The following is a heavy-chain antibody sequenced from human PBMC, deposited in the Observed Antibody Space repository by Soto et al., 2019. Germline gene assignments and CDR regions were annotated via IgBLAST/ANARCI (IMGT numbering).Heavy chain of an antibody. CDR3: ARGLTKGQVPSHFDH. CDR1: GGSVSNVIFY. Sequence: SESLSLTCPVSGGSVSNVIFYWSWIRQPPGKGLEWIGYVHSSGITNYNPSLKRRVTSSVDTSRNQFSLRLSAVTAADTAVYYFARGLTKGQVPSHFDHWGQGTLVTVSS. V-gene: IGHV4-61*01. D-gene: IGHD2-8*01. J-gene: IGHJ5*02. CDR2: VHSSGIT.